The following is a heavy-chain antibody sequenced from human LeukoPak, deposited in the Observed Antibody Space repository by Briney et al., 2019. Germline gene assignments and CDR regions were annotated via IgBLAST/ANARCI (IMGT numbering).Heavy chain of an antibody. V-gene: IGHV4-39*01. CDR3: ARQTGSGLFILP. J-gene: IGHJ4*02. CDR2: IYYTGNT. CDR1: GVSISSSYSY. Sequence: PSETLSLTCTVSGVSISSSYSYWGWIRQPPGMGLEWTGSIYYTGNTYYNASLKSRVSISIDTSKNQFSLKLTSVTAADTAVYYCARQTGSGLFILPGGQGTLVTVSS. D-gene: IGHD3/OR15-3a*01.